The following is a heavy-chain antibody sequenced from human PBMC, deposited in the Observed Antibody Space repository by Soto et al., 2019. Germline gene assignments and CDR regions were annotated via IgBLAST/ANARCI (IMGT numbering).Heavy chain of an antibody. CDR3: ARAIAGRPDVFDY. CDR2: IYYSGST. Sequence: PSQTLSLTCTVSGGSISGYHWNWIRQPPGKGLEWIAYIYYSGSTNYNPSLKSRVTISVGTSRNQFSLKLGSVTAADTAVYYCARAIAGRPDVFDYWGQGTPVTVSS. J-gene: IGHJ4*02. CDR1: GGSISGYH. D-gene: IGHD6-6*01. V-gene: IGHV4-59*01.